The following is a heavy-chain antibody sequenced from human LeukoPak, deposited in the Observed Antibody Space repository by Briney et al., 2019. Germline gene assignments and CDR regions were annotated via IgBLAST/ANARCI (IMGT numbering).Heavy chain of an antibody. Sequence: PGGSLRLSCAASGFTFSSYWMHWVRQPPGKGLVWVSRINSDGSSTSYADSVKGRFTISRDNAKNTLYLQMNSLRAEDTAVYYCAREIGYCSGGSCEGYYYGMDVWGKGTTVTVSS. V-gene: IGHV3-74*01. CDR2: INSDGSST. D-gene: IGHD2-15*01. CDR3: AREIGYCSGGSCEGYYYGMDV. CDR1: GFTFSSYW. J-gene: IGHJ6*04.